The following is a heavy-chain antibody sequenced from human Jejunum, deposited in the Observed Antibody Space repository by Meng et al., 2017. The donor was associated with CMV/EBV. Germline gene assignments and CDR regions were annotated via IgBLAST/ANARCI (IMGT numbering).Heavy chain of an antibody. Sequence: GYTFTGYSVEWVRQAPGQGLEWMGWIDPNSGGTNYAQKFQGRVTLTRDTSITTVYMELSRLRSDDTAIYYCAKVGGSTSGWYPDYWGQGTLVTVSS. D-gene: IGHD6-19*01. CDR2: IDPNSGGT. CDR3: AKVGGSTSGWYPDY. V-gene: IGHV1-2*02. CDR1: GYTFTGYS. J-gene: IGHJ4*02.